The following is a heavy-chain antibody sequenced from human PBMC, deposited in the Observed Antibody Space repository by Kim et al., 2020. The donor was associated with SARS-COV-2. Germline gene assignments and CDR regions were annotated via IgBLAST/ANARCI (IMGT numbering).Heavy chain of an antibody. V-gene: IGHV3-66*01. Sequence: GSLRLSCAASGFTVSSNYMSWVRQAPGKGLEWVSVIYSGGSTYYADSVKGRFTISRDNSKNTLYLQMNSLRAEDTAVYYCSSLIYSSGYSFDYWGQGTLVTVSS. CDR3: SSLIYSSGYSFDY. CDR1: GFTVSSNY. CDR2: IYSGGST. J-gene: IGHJ4*02. D-gene: IGHD3-22*01.